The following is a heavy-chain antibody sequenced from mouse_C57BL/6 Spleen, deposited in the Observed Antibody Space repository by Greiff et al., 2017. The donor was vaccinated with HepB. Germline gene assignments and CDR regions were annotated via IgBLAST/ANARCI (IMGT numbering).Heavy chain of an antibody. CDR2: ISDGGSYT. J-gene: IGHJ2*01. D-gene: IGHD1-1*01. Sequence: EVHLVESGGGLVKPGGSLKLSCAASGFTFSSYAMSWVRQTPEKRLEWVATISDGGSYTYYPDNVKGRFTISRDNAKNNLYLQMSQLKSEDTAMYYCARDRNYYGSSYYFDYWGQGTTLTVSS. CDR1: GFTFSSYA. CDR3: ARDRNYYGSSYYFDY. V-gene: IGHV5-4*01.